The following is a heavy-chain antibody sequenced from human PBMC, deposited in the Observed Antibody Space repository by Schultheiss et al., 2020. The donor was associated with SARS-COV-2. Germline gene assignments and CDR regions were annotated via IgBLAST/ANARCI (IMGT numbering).Heavy chain of an antibody. CDR1: GLSLSTSARS. Sequence: SGPTLVKPTQTLTLTCTFSGLSLSTSARSINWIRQPPGKALEWLALIDWNDNKYYNTRLRTRLTISKYSSKNQVILAMTNMDPVDTATYYCARITPFGGPDYWGQGTLVAGSS. V-gene: IGHV2-70*01. CDR3: ARITPFGGPDY. D-gene: IGHD2-15*01. CDR2: IDWNDNK. J-gene: IGHJ4*02.